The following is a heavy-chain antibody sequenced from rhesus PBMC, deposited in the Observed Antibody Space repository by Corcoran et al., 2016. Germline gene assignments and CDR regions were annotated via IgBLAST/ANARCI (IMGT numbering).Heavy chain of an antibody. V-gene: IGHV4-143*01. CDR3: AATTVAANQ. J-gene: IGHJ4*01. CDR1: GGSFSGYYY. CDR2: IYGNSAST. Sequence: QVQLQESGPGLVKPSETLSPPCTVPGGSFSGYYYWTWICQPPGKGLGRIGGIYGNSASTSSTPSLKSRVTISKDTSTNQFSLKLSSVTAADTAVYYCAATTVAANQWGQGVLVTVSS. D-gene: IGHD4-29*01.